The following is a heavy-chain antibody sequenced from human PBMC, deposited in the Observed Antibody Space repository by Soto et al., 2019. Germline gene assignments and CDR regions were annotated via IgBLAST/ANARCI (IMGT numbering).Heavy chain of an antibody. D-gene: IGHD2-15*01. V-gene: IGHV3-21*01. Sequence: GSLRLSCVASGFTFRTYTMNWVRQAPGKGLEWVSGIRGFSPYTFYAESVKGRFTISRDNAKNSLYLQMNSLGVEDTAVYYCARDRGYDAHDYYYNAMDVWGQGTTVTVSS. CDR2: IRGFSPYT. J-gene: IGHJ6*02. CDR1: GFTFRTYT. CDR3: ARDRGYDAHDYYYNAMDV.